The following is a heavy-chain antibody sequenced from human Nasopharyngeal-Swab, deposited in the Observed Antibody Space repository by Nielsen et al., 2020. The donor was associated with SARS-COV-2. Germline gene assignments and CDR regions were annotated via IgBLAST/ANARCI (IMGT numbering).Heavy chain of an antibody. CDR1: GYSFVSYG. V-gene: IGHV1-18*04. Sequence: ASVKVSCKASGYSFVSYGISWVRQAPGQGLEWMGWINGYNGNTNYAQKFQGRVTMTTDSSTGTAYMDLRTLRSDDTAVYYCARDPNFGWGGFDYWGQGTLVTVSS. CDR2: INGYNGNT. J-gene: IGHJ4*02. CDR3: ARDPNFGWGGFDY. D-gene: IGHD3-10*01.